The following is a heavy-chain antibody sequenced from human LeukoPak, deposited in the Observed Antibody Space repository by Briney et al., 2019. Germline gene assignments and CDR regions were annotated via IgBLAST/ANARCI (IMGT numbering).Heavy chain of an antibody. V-gene: IGHV4-59*01. J-gene: IGHJ4*02. CDR3: ARAPYDILTGRYYFDY. D-gene: IGHD3-9*01. Sequence: PSETLSLTCTVSGGSISGYYWSWSRQPPGKGVEWIGNLYYMRGAWYKSSLKSRVTTSVDTSRNEFSLKLSSVTAADTAVYYCARAPYDILTGRYYFDYWGQGTLVTVSS. CDR1: GGSISGYY. CDR2: LYYMRGA.